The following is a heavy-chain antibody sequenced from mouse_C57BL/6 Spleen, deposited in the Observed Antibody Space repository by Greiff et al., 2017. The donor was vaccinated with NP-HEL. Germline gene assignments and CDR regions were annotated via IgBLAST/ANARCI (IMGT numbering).Heavy chain of an antibody. V-gene: IGHV7-3*01. Sequence: EVKLMESGGGLVQPGGSLSLSCAASGFTFTDYYMSWVRQPPGKALEWLGFIRNKANGYTTEYSASVKGRFTISRDNSQSILYLQMNALRAEDSATYYCARSLGGYYPYFDYWGQGTTLTVSS. J-gene: IGHJ2*01. CDR1: GFTFTDYY. D-gene: IGHD2-3*01. CDR3: ARSLGGYYPYFDY. CDR2: IRNKANGYTT.